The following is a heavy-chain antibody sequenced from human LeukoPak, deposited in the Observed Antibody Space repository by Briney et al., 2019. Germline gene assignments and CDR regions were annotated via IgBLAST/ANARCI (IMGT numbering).Heavy chain of an antibody. D-gene: IGHD2-2*01. J-gene: IGHJ3*02. CDR3: ARGYCSSINCYAFDI. CDR1: GFTFSSYA. Sequence: GGSLRLSCAASGFTFSSYAMSWVRQAPGKGLEWVSTISGSGGSTYYVDSVKGRFTISRDNSKNTLSLQMNSLRADDTAVYYCARGYCSSINCYAFDIWGQGTMVTVSS. CDR2: ISGSGGST. V-gene: IGHV3-23*01.